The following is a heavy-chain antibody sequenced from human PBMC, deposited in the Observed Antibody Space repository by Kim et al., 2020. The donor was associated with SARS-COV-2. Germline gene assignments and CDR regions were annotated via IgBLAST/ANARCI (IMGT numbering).Heavy chain of an antibody. D-gene: IGHD3-10*01. CDR1: GFTFRDYT. V-gene: IGHV3-21*01. CDR3: ARVGYGAGSYSAESHF. J-gene: IGHJ1*01. CDR2: ISGGSAYI. Sequence: GGSLRLSCAASGFTFRDYTMTWVRQAPGKGLEWVSSISGGSAYIYYADSAKGRLTISRDNAEKSLFLQVNSLRAEDTAVYFCARVGYGAGSYSAESHF.